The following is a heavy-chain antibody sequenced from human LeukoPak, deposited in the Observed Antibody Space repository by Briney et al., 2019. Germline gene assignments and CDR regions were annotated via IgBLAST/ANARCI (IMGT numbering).Heavy chain of an antibody. D-gene: IGHD4-23*01. CDR2: IVPIFGTA. J-gene: IGHJ4*02. V-gene: IGHV1-69*01. CDR1: GGTFSSYA. Sequence: GASVKVSCKASGGTFSSYAISWVRQAPGQGLEWMGGIVPIFGTANYAQKFQGRVTITADESTSTAYMELSSLRSEDTAVYYCAKATTVVGDYWGQGTLVTVSS. CDR3: AKATTVVGDY.